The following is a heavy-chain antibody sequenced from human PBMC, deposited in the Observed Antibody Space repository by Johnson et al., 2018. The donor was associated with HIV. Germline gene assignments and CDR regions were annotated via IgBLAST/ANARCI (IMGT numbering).Heavy chain of an antibody. CDR1: GFVFSDSH. D-gene: IGHD4-17*01. Sequence: QVQLVESGGDLVKPGGSLRLSCVASGFVFSDSHMSWIRQAPGKGLEWISYISSSGISIYYIDSVKGRFTISRDNAKKSLYLQMSRLRAEDTAVYFCARDSTPWGGAYVGYAFDLWGQGTMVTVSS. J-gene: IGHJ3*01. V-gene: IGHV3-11*04. CDR2: ISSSGISI. CDR3: ARDSTPWGGAYVGYAFDL.